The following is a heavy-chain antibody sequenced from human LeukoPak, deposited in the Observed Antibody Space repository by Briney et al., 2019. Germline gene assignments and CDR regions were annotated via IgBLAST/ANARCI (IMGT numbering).Heavy chain of an antibody. Sequence: GGSLRLSCAASGFSFGTYGMHWVRQAPGKGLEWVAVIWYDGSNKYYGDSVNGRFTISRDNSKNTLYLLMNSLRAEDTAVYYCARASGPFDFWGQGTMVTVSS. CDR2: IWYDGSNK. D-gene: IGHD3-10*01. J-gene: IGHJ3*01. V-gene: IGHV3-33*01. CDR1: GFSFGTYG. CDR3: ARASGPFDF.